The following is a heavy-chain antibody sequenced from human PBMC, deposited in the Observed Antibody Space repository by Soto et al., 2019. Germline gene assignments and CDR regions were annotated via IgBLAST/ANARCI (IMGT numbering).Heavy chain of an antibody. V-gene: IGHV3-21*02. CDR2: ISSSSSYI. CDR1: GFTLKTYT. D-gene: IGHD2-15*01. J-gene: IGHJ4*02. CDR3: ARGRGHPGRYCSTGSCDYYLDS. Sequence: AQLVESGGGLVKPGGSLRLSCAVSGFTLKTYTMSWVRQAPGRGLEWVSYISSSSSYIYTADSRKGRFTISRDNAENSLFLQRDSLRVEDTAVSCCARGRGHPGRYCSTGSCDYYLDSWGQGILVTVSS.